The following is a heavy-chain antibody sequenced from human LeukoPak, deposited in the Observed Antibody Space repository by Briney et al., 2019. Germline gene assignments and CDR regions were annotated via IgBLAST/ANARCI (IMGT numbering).Heavy chain of an antibody. Sequence: GASVKVSCKTSGYTFTGYGFNWVRQAPGQGLEWMGWISTYNGNTNFAQKLQGRVTMTTDTSTSTAYMELRSLRSDDTAVYYCARGRGYCTNAVCPADYWGQGTLVTVSS. CDR1: GYTFTGYG. V-gene: IGHV1-18*01. CDR3: ARGRGYCTNAVCPADY. D-gene: IGHD2-8*01. CDR2: ISTYNGNT. J-gene: IGHJ4*02.